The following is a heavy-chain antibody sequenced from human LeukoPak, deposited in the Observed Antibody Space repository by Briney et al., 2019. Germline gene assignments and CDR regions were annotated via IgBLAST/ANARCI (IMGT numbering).Heavy chain of an antibody. CDR3: ARDSSGYGIDFDY. CDR2: INPNSGGI. J-gene: IGHJ4*02. V-gene: IGHV1-2*02. D-gene: IGHD5-12*01. Sequence: GASVKVSCKASGYTFTGYYMHWVRQAPGQGLEWMGWINPNSGGINYAQKFQGRVTMTRDTSISTAYMELSTLRSDDTAVYYCARDSSGYGIDFDYWGQGTLVTVSS. CDR1: GYTFTGYY.